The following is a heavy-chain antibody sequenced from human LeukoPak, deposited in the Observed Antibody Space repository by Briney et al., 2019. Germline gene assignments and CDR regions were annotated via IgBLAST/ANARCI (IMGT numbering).Heavy chain of an antibody. Sequence: GGSLRLSCAASGFTFSSYGMHWVRQAPGKGLEWVAVISYDGSNKYYADSVKGRFTISRDNSKNTLYLQMNSLRAEDTAVYYCAKGITMIVVAWFDPWGQGILVTVSS. J-gene: IGHJ5*02. D-gene: IGHD3-22*01. CDR3: AKGITMIVVAWFDP. CDR1: GFTFSSYG. CDR2: ISYDGSNK. V-gene: IGHV3-30*18.